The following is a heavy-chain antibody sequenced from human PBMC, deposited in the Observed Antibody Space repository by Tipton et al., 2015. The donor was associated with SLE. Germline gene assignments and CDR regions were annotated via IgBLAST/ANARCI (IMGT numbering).Heavy chain of an antibody. V-gene: IGHV3-30*02. CDR3: AGGTGAYSDH. CDR1: GFTYSGYA. J-gene: IGHJ4*02. CDR2: IRADGSNK. Sequence: SGFTYSGYAMHWVRQAPGKGLEWVAFIRADGSNKDYADSVKGRFTISGDNSKNTLYLQMNHLRVEDTAVYYCAGGTGAYSDHWGQGTLVTVSS. D-gene: IGHD3-16*01.